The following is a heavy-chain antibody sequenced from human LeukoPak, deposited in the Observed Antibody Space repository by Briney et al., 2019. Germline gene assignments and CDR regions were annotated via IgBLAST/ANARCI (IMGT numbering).Heavy chain of an antibody. Sequence: GASVKVSCKASGFSVTSYYMHWVRQAPGHGLEWMGIINPSGGTTTYAPKFQGRVSMTTDTSTSTVYMELSSLRSQDTPIYYCARSPRVLGASGNALDMWGQGTVVTVSS. CDR3: ARSPRVLGASGNALDM. J-gene: IGHJ3*02. CDR2: INPSGGTT. V-gene: IGHV1-46*01. CDR1: GFSVTSYY. D-gene: IGHD1-26*01.